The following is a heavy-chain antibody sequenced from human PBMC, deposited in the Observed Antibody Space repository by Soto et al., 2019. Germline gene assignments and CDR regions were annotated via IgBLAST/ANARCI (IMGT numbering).Heavy chain of an antibody. CDR1: GYTFTSYG. CDR3: ARDQRAFGDFWSGYYRTFFDY. V-gene: IGHV1-18*01. D-gene: IGHD3-3*01. Sequence: QVQLVQSGAEVKKPGASVKVSCKASGYTFTSYGISWVRQAPGQGLEWMGWISADNGNTNYAQKIQGRVTMTTDTSTSTAYMELRSLRSDDRAVYYCARDQRAFGDFWSGYYRTFFDYWGQGTLVTVSS. CDR2: ISADNGNT. J-gene: IGHJ4*02.